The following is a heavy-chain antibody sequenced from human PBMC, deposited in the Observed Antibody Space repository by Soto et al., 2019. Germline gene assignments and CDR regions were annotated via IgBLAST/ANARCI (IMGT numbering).Heavy chain of an antibody. CDR2: IKSKTDGGTT. J-gene: IGHJ3*02. V-gene: IGHV3-15*07. D-gene: IGHD3-22*01. CDR3: TTEYYYDSSGYYHDAFDI. Sequence: GGSLRLSCAASGFTFSNAWMNWVRQAPGKGLEWVGRIKSKTDGGTTDYAAPVKGRFTISRDDSKNTLYLQMNSLKTEDTAVYYCTTEYYYDSSGYYHDAFDIWGQGTMVTVSS. CDR1: GFTFSNAW.